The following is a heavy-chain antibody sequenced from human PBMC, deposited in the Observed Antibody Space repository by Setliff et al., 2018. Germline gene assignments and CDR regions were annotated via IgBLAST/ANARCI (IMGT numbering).Heavy chain of an antibody. D-gene: IGHD3-16*02. J-gene: IGHJ6*03. V-gene: IGHV1-2*06. CDR1: GYTFTGYY. CDR3: ARVKAPALYYYMDV. CDR2: INPNSGGT. Sequence: ASVKVSCKASGYTFTGYYMHWVRQAPGQGLEWMGRINPNSGGTNYAQKFQGRVTMTRDASISTAYMELSRLRSDDTAVYYCARVKAPALYYYMDVWGKGTTVTVSS.